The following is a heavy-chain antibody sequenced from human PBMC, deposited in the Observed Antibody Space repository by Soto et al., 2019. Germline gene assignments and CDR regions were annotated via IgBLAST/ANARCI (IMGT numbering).Heavy chain of an antibody. Sequence: PGGSLRLSCAASGFTFDDYAMHWVRQAPGKGLEWVSGISWNSGSIGYADSVKGRFTISRDNAKNSLYLQMNSLRAEDTALYYCAKDHSSLRGYSGYDSRNSVLDYWGQGTLVTVSS. CDR2: ISWNSGSI. CDR3: AKDHSSLRGYSGYDSRNSVLDY. V-gene: IGHV3-9*01. J-gene: IGHJ4*02. D-gene: IGHD5-12*01. CDR1: GFTFDDYA.